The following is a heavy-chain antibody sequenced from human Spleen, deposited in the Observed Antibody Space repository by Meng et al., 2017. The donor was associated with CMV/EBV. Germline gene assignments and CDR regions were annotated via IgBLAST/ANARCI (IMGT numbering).Heavy chain of an antibody. V-gene: IGHV1-2*02. CDR1: GYTSIAYY. Sequence: ASVKVSCKASGYTSIAYYIHWVRQAPGQGLEWVGCINPNSGDTKSAQKFQSRVTMPSDTSISTAYMELSRLTSDDTAVYYCALTGGEAYYYGMDVWGQGTTVTVSS. J-gene: IGHJ6*02. D-gene: IGHD2-8*02. CDR3: ALTGGEAYYYGMDV. CDR2: INPNSGDT.